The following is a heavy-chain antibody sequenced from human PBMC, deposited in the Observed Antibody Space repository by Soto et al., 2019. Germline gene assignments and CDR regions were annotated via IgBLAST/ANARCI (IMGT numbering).Heavy chain of an antibody. CDR1: GFTFSSYA. CDR3: AKGTNYGENPKLYYYYYYMDV. V-gene: IGHV3-23*01. Sequence: GGSLRLSCAASGFTFSSYAMSWVRQAPGKGLEWVSAISGSGGSTYYADSVKGRFTISRDNSKNTLYLQMNSLRAEDTAVYYCAKGTNYGENPKLYYYYYYMDVWGKGTTVTVSS. D-gene: IGHD4-17*01. J-gene: IGHJ6*03. CDR2: ISGSGGST.